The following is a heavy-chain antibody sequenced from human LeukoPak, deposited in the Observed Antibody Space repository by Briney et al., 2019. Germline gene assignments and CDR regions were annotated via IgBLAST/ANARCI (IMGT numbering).Heavy chain of an antibody. J-gene: IGHJ5*02. D-gene: IGHD3-22*01. CDR1: GGSINGYY. CDR3: ARLVRYDSGAYYLDEWWFDP. V-gene: IGHV4-59*12. CDR2: IYYTGST. Sequence: PSETLSLTCTVSGGSINGYYWSWIRQSPGKGLESLGYIYYTGSTNYNPSLKRRVTISVDTSKNQFSLKLSSVTAADTAVYYCARLVRYDSGAYYLDEWWFDPWGQGMLVTVSS.